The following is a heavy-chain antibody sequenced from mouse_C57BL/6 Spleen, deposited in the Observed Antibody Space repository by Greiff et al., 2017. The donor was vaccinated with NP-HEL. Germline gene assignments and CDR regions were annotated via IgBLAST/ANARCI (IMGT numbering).Heavy chain of an antibody. CDR1: GFSLSTSGMG. CDR2: IYWDDDK. Sequence: QVTLNVSGPGILQSSQTLSLTCSFSGFSLSTSGMGVSWIRQPSGKGLEWLVHIYWDDDKRYNPSLESRLTISKDTSRNQVFLKITSVDTADTATYYCARGVYYFDYWGQGTTLTVSS. CDR3: ARGVYYFDY. J-gene: IGHJ2*01. V-gene: IGHV8-12*01.